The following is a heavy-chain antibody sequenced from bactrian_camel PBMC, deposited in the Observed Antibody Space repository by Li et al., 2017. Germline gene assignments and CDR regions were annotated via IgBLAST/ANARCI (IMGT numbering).Heavy chain of an antibody. CDR1: GYTYLTYC. V-gene: IGHV3S26*01. J-gene: IGHJ4*01. Sequence: VQLVESGGGLVQPGGSLRLSCAASGYTYLTYCMGWFRQAPGKEREGVAAIDSDGRISYADSVKGRFTISRDNAKNTLYLQLNSLKTEDTAMYYCARRIDYVLTTTPAGDYWGQGTQVTVS. D-gene: IGHD2*01. CDR3: ARRIDYVLTTTPAGDY. CDR2: IDSDGRI.